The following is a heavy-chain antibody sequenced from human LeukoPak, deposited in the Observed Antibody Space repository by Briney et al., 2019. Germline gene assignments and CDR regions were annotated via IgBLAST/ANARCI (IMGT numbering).Heavy chain of an antibody. CDR3: ARDQYPSNAFDI. CDR1: GFTFSSYS. J-gene: IGHJ3*02. CDR2: ISSSSSYI. V-gene: IGHV3-21*01. Sequence: GGSLRLSCAASGFTFSSYSMNWVRQAPGKGLEWVSSISSSSSYIYYADSVKGRFTISRDNAKNSLYLQMNSLRAEDTAVYYCARDQYPSNAFDIWGQGTMVTVSS. D-gene: IGHD4-11*01.